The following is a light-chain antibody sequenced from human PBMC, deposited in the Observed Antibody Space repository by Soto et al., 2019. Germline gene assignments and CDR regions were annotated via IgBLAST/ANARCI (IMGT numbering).Light chain of an antibody. Sequence: DIQLTQSPSTLSASVGDRVSITCRASQSISTWLAWYQQKPGKAPKLLIFDASSLESRVSSRFSGRGSGTQFTLTISSLQPDDFATYYCQQYSTYPWTFGQGDKVEFK. CDR1: QSISTW. CDR3: QQYSTYPWT. CDR2: DAS. V-gene: IGKV1-5*01. J-gene: IGKJ1*01.